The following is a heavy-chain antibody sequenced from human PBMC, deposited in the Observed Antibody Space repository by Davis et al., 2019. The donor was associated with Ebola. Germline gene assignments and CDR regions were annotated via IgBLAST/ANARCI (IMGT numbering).Heavy chain of an antibody. D-gene: IGHD6-19*01. J-gene: IGHJ3*02. CDR3: ARELVSDGWSRGAFDI. Sequence: GGSLRLSCAASGFTFRPYVMHWVRQAPGKGLEWVSVTSYDGSNEDYVDSVKGRFTISRDNSKNKVYLQMNSLRPDDTAVYYCARELVSDGWSRGAFDIWGQGTMVTVSS. CDR1: GFTFRPYV. CDR2: TSYDGSNE. V-gene: IGHV3-30-3*01.